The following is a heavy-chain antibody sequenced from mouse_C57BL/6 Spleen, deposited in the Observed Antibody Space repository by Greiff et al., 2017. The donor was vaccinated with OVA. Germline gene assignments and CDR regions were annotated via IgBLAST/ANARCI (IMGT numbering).Heavy chain of an antibody. CDR2: ISSGGDYI. J-gene: IGHJ1*03. V-gene: IGHV5-9-1*02. CDR1: GFTFSSYA. CDR3: TRGGRYYGSSYGYFDV. Sequence: DVQLVESGEGLVKPGGSLKLSCAASGFTFSSYAMSWVRQTPEKRLEWVAYISSGGDYIYYADTVKGRFTISRDNARNTLYLQMSSLKSEDTAMYYCTRGGRYYGSSYGYFDVWGTGTTVTVSS. D-gene: IGHD1-1*01.